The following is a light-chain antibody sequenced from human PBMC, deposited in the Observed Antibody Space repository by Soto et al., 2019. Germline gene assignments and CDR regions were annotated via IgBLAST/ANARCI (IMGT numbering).Light chain of an antibody. CDR1: QSISSY. Sequence: DIQMTQSPSSLSASVGDRVTLTCRASQSISSYLNWYQLKPGRPPKLLIYFPSSLQAGVPSRFSGAGSETDFTLTITDLQPEDFTSYFCLQTDSVPYTFGQGT. CDR3: LQTDSVPYT. J-gene: IGKJ2*01. V-gene: IGKV1-39*01. CDR2: FPS.